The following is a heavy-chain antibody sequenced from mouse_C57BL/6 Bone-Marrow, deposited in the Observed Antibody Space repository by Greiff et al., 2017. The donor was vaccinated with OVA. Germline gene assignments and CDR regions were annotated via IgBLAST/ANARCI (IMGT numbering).Heavy chain of an antibody. Sequence: EVKLMESGGGLVQPKGSLKLSCAASGFSFNTYAMNWVRQAPGKGLEWVARIRSKSNNYATYYADSVKDRFTISRDDSESMLYLQMNNVRTEDTAMYYCVRQGYDGYQSFFDYWGQGTTLTVSS. V-gene: IGHV10-1*01. J-gene: IGHJ2*01. CDR3: VRQGYDGYQSFFDY. CDR2: IRSKSNNYAT. D-gene: IGHD2-3*01. CDR1: GFSFNTYA.